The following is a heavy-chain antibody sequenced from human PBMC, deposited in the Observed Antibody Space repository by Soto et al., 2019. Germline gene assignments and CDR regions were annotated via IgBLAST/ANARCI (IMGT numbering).Heavy chain of an antibody. CDR3: ASDLSHSGGWYVGYVY. V-gene: IGHV3-53*02. CDR2: IYSGGST. J-gene: IGHJ4*02. D-gene: IGHD6-13*01. Sequence: EVQLVETGGGLIQPGGSLRLSCAASGFSVSSNYMSWVRQAPGKGLEWVSVIYSGGSTYYADSVKGRFTISRDNSKNTLYLQMNSLRVEDTAMYYCASDLSHSGGWYVGYVYWGQGALVTVS. CDR1: GFSVSSNY.